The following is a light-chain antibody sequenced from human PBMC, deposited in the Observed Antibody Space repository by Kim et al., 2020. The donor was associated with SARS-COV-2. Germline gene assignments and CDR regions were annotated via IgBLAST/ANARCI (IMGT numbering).Light chain of an antibody. CDR1: QTISSY. CDR2: GAS. CDR3: QQTFRPPVT. J-gene: IGKJ4*01. Sequence: ASVGDRGTLTCRASQTISSYLNWYRQKPGRAPDLLVYGASSLQSGVPSRFSGSGSGTEFTLTISSLQPEDFATYYCQQTFRPPVTFGGGTKVDIK. V-gene: IGKV1-39*01.